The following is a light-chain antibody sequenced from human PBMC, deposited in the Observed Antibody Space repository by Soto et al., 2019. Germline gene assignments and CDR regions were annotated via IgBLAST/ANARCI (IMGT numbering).Light chain of an antibody. J-gene: IGKJ4*01. Sequence: EIVMTQSPATLSVSPGEGATLSCRASQSVSSNLAWYQQKPGQAPRLFILGASTRATGIPARFSGSGSGTEFSLTISALQSEDFAIYYCQQYSNWPLTFGGGTKVGIK. V-gene: IGKV3-15*01. CDR1: QSVSSN. CDR2: GAS. CDR3: QQYSNWPLT.